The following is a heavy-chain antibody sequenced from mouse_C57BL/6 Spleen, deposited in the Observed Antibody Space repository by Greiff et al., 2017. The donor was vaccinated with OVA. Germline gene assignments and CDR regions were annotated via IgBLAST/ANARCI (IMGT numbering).Heavy chain of an antibody. Sequence: QVQLKQPGAELVMPGASVKLSCKASGYTFTSYWMHWVKQRPGQGLEWIGELDPSDSYTNYNQQFKGKSTLTVDKSSSTAYMQLSSLTSEDSAVYYCARQASPYYAMDYWGQGTSGTVSS. CDR2: LDPSDSYT. V-gene: IGHV1-69*01. CDR1: GYTFTSYW. CDR3: ARQASPYYAMDY. D-gene: IGHD6-1*01. J-gene: IGHJ4*01.